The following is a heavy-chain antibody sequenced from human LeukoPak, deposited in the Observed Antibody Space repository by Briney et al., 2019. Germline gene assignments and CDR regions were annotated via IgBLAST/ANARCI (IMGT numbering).Heavy chain of an antibody. V-gene: IGHV1-18*01. CDR1: GYTFTNYG. CDR2: RSAYNGNT. CDR3: ARDHSSSCQLFDY. Sequence: ASVKVSCKASGYTFTNYGITWVRQAPGQGLEWMGWRSAYNGNTKYAQTLQGRVTMTTDTSTSTAYMELRSLRSDDTAVYYCARDHSSSCQLFDYWGQGTLVTVSS. J-gene: IGHJ4*02. D-gene: IGHD6-13*01.